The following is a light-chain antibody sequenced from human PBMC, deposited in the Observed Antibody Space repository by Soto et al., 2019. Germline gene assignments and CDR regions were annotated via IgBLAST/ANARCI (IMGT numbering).Light chain of an antibody. CDR1: QSVTSSY. CDR2: DAS. Sequence: EIVLTQSPATLSLSPGERATLSCRASQSVTSSYLAWYQQKPGQAPRLLIYDASTRATGIPARFSGSGSGTDFTLTISSLEPEDFAVYYCQQRSNWPLTFGGGTKVDI. J-gene: IGKJ4*01. CDR3: QQRSNWPLT. V-gene: IGKV3-11*01.